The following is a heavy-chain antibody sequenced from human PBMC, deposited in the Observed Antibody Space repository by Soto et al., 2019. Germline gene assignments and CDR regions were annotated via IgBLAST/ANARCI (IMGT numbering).Heavy chain of an antibody. CDR2: FDPEDGET. Sequence: ASVKVSCKVSGYTLTELSMHWVRQAPGKGLEWMGGFDPEDGETIYAQKFQGRVTMTEDTSTDTAYMELSSLRSEDTAVYYCGPGAYTSGWFSFDDWGQGALVIVSS. CDR1: GYTLTELS. CDR3: GPGAYTSGWFSFDD. J-gene: IGHJ4*02. D-gene: IGHD6-19*01. V-gene: IGHV1-24*01.